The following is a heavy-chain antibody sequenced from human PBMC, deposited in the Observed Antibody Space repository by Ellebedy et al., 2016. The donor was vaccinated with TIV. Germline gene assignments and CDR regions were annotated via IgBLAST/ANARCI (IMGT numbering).Heavy chain of an antibody. D-gene: IGHD1-26*01. V-gene: IGHV3-74*01. J-gene: IGHJ4*02. CDR3: ARSGELDS. CDR1: GFSFSNSW. Sequence: GESLKISCEASGFSFSNSWMHWVRQAPGKGLVWISRIDGDGSRTNYVESVKGRFTISRDDAMSSLFLQMNSRSAEDTAVYYCARSGELDSWGQGTLVTVSS. CDR2: IDGDGSRT.